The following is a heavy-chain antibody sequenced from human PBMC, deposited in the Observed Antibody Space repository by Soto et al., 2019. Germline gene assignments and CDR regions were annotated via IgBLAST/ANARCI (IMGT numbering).Heavy chain of an antibody. CDR1: GDIFSGYS. Sequence: QVQLVQSGAEVKKPGSSVKVSCKTSGDIFSGYSISWVRQAPGQGLEWMGGIIPIFGTTNYAQRFHGRVTITADKATSKVYMELYSLTAEDTAVYYCARDLGSGYDPGDYWGQGTLVTVSS. V-gene: IGHV1-69*14. CDR2: IIPIFGTT. D-gene: IGHD5-12*01. CDR3: ARDLGSGYDPGDY. J-gene: IGHJ4*02.